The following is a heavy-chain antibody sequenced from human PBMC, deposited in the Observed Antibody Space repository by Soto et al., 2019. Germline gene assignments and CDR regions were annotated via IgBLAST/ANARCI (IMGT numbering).Heavy chain of an antibody. Sequence: SETLSLTCTVSGGSVSSDSYYWSWIRQPPGKGLEWIGEINHSGSTNYNPSLKSRVTISVDTSKNQFSLKLSSVTAADTAVYYCARGSYSYGYTRFDYWGQGTLVTVSS. J-gene: IGHJ4*02. CDR1: GGSVSSDSYY. V-gene: IGHV4-39*07. CDR3: ARGSYSYGYTRFDY. CDR2: INHSGST. D-gene: IGHD5-18*01.